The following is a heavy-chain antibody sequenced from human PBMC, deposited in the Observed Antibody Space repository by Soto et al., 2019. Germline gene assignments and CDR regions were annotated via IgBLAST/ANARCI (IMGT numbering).Heavy chain of an antibody. CDR2: ISAYNGNT. CDR3: ARVWGAAGYFDN. V-gene: IGHV1-18*01. CDR1: GYTFTSYG. Sequence: VKVSCKASGYTFTSYGISWVRQAPGQGLEWTGWISAYNGNTNYAQKLQGRVTMTTDTSTSTVYMELRSLRSDDTAVYYCARVWGAAGYFDNWGQGTLVTVSS. J-gene: IGHJ4*02. D-gene: IGHD6-13*01.